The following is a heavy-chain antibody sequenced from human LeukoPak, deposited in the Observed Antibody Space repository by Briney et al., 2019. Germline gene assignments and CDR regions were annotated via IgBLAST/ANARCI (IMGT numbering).Heavy chain of an antibody. D-gene: IGHD6-6*01. CDR1: GFTFSTYC. CDR3: ARVGRAARKFDY. Sequence: GGSLRLSCAASGFTFSTYCMSWVRQAPGKGLEWVASIKQDGSEKYYVDSVKGRFTISRDNAKNSLYLQMNSLRAEDTAVYYCARVGRAARKFDYWGQGTLVTVSS. J-gene: IGHJ4*02. V-gene: IGHV3-7*01. CDR2: IKQDGSEK.